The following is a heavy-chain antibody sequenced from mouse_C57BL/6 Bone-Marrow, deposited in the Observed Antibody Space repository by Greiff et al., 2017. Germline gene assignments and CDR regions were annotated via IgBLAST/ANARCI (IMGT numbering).Heavy chain of an antibody. J-gene: IGHJ3*01. V-gene: IGHV1-82*01. CDR3: AGGYYLAD. CDR2: IYPGDGYT. D-gene: IGHD2-3*01. CDR1: GYAFSSSW. Sequence: QVQLQQSGPELVKPGASVKISCKASGYAFSSSWMNWVKQRPGKGLEWIGRIYPGDGYTNYNGKFKGKATLTADKSSSTAYMQRSSLTSEDSAVYFCAGGYYLADWGQGTLVTVSA.